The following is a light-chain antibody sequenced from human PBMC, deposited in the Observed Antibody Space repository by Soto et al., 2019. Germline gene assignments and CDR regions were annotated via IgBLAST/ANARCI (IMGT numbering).Light chain of an antibody. J-gene: IGKJ3*01. CDR3: QQYSDSPIT. Sequence: EIVMTQSPDTLSMSPGERATLSCRASQSVGKNLAWFQQRPGQAPRLLIHGASARPSGVPARFSGSGSGTDFTLTIISLQSEDFAIYYCQQYSDSPITFGPGTTVDLK. V-gene: IGKV3-15*01. CDR1: QSVGKN. CDR2: GAS.